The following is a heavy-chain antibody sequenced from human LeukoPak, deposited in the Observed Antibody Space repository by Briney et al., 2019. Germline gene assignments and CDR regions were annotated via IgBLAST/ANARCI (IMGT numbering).Heavy chain of an antibody. D-gene: IGHD3-10*01. Sequence: GGSLRLSCAASGFTFRSYSINWVRQAVGKGLEWVSYISASSSSIYYADSVKGRFTISRDNAKNSLYLQMNSLRDEDTAVYYCARRAAGRPGADYFQHWGQGILVTVSS. CDR2: ISASSSSI. CDR1: GFTFRSYS. J-gene: IGHJ1*01. V-gene: IGHV3-48*02. CDR3: ARRAAGRPGADYFQH.